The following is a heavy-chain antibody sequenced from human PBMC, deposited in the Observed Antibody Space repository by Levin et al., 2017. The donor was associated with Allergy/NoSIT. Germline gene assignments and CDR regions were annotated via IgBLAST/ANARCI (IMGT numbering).Heavy chain of an antibody. Sequence: SETLSLTCAVSGGSISSGGYSWSWIRQPPGKGLEWIGYIYHSGSTYYNPSLKSRVTISVDRSKNQFSLKLSSVTAADTAVYYCARSSAMMEYYFDYWGQGTLVTVSS. D-gene: IGHD2-2*01. J-gene: IGHJ4*02. CDR3: ARSSAMMEYYFDY. CDR2: IYHSGST. V-gene: IGHV4-30-2*01. CDR1: GGSISSGGYS.